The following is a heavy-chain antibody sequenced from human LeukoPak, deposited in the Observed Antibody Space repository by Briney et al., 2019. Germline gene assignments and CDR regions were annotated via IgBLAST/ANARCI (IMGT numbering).Heavy chain of an antibody. D-gene: IGHD3-16*02. J-gene: IGHJ4*02. CDR1: GFTFSSYA. CDR3: AKGDYDYVWGSYRPNPHLDY. Sequence: GGSLRLSCAASGFTFSSYAMSWVRQAPGKGLEWVSAISGSGGSTYYADSVKGRFTISRDNSKNTLYLQMNSLRAEDTAVYYCAKGDYDYVWGSYRPNPHLDYWGQGTLVTVSS. V-gene: IGHV3-23*01. CDR2: ISGSGGST.